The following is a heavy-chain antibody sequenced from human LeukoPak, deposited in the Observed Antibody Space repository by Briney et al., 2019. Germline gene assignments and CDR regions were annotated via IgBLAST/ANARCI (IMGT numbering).Heavy chain of an antibody. CDR2: INHSGST. V-gene: IGHV4-34*01. Sequence: LETLSLTCAVYGGSFSGYYWSWICQPPGKGLEWIGEINHSGSTNYNPSLKSRVTISVDTSKNQFSLKLSSVTAADTAVYYCARGRPRFTFDYWGQGTLVTVSS. CDR1: GGSFSGYY. D-gene: IGHD3-3*01. J-gene: IGHJ4*02. CDR3: ARGRPRFTFDY.